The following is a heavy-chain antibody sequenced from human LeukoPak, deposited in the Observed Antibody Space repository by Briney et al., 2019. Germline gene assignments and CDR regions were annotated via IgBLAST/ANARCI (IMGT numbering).Heavy chain of an antibody. Sequence: SETLSLTCTVSGGSFSSGSYYWSWIRQPPGKGLEWIGYIYYSGSTNYNPSLKSRVTISVDTSKNQFSLKLSSVTAADTAVYYCARVLVITFGEVIDTHYYYGMDVWGQGTTVTVSS. J-gene: IGHJ6*02. V-gene: IGHV4-61*01. CDR1: GGSFSSGSYY. D-gene: IGHD3-16*02. CDR2: IYYSGST. CDR3: ARVLVITFGEVIDTHYYYGMDV.